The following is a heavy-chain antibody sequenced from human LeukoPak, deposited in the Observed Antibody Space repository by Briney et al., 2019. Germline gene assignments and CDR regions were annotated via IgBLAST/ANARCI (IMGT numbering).Heavy chain of an antibody. CDR3: AKDASSGFTRYFDY. CDR1: GFTFSSYE. J-gene: IGHJ4*02. Sequence: GGSLRLSCAASGFTFSSYEMNWVRQAPGKGLEWVSYISSSGSTIYYADSVKGRFTISRDNSKNTLYLQMNSLRAEDTAVYYCAKDASSGFTRYFDYWGQGTLVTVSS. V-gene: IGHV3-48*03. CDR2: ISSSGSTI. D-gene: IGHD6-19*01.